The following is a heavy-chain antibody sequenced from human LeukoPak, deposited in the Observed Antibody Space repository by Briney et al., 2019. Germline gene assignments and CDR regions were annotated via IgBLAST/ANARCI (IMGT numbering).Heavy chain of an antibody. Sequence: EASVKVSCKTSGYTFTDYYIHWVRQAPGQGLEWMGWINPNSGGTNYAQKLQGRVTMTRDTSISTAYMELSRLRADDTAVYYCARVGIFGVAQEGYMDVWGKGTTVTVSS. CDR3: ARVGIFGVAQEGYMDV. J-gene: IGHJ6*03. CDR2: INPNSGGT. V-gene: IGHV1-2*02. D-gene: IGHD3-3*01. CDR1: GYTFTDYY.